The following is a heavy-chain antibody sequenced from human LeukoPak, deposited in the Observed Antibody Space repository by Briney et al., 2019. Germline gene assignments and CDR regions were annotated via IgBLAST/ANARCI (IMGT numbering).Heavy chain of an antibody. D-gene: IGHD3-3*01. J-gene: IGHJ4*02. CDR1: GYSVSSGYF. Sequence: SETLSLTCAVSGYSVSSGYFWGWIRQPPGKRLEWIGGIHVIGTTYYNPSLKSRVTISLDTSKNQFSLKLSSVIAADTAVYYCARGRITIFGVVIPHFDNWGQGTLVTVSS. CDR2: IHVIGTT. CDR3: ARGRITIFGVVIPHFDN. V-gene: IGHV4-38-2*01.